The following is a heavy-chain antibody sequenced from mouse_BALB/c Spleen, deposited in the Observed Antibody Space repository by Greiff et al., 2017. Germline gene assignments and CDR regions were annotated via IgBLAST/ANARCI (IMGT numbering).Heavy chain of an antibody. CDR3: TRRDGYYPDY. CDR1: GFTFTDYY. D-gene: IGHD2-3*01. J-gene: IGHJ2*01. CDR2: IDPENGNT. V-gene: IGHV14-1*02. Sequence: EVQLQQSGAELVRPGALVKLSCKASGFTFTDYYMHWVKQRPEQGLEWIGWIDPENGNTKYDPKFQGKARITADTSSNTAYLQISSLTSEDTAVYCSTRRDGYYPDYWGQGTTLTVSS.